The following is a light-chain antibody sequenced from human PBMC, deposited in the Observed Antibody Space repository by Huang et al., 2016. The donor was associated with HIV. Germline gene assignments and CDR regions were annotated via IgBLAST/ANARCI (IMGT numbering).Light chain of an antibody. CDR3: QQTYNVPRT. CDR1: QTVDMY. Sequence: DIQMTQSPSSLSGSIGDRVTMSCRASQTVDMYLNWYQQTPGRAPKLLIYAASNLQSDVPSRFSCTGSGTKFTLTISILQPEDFVIYFCQQTYNVPRTFGQGTALEIK. J-gene: IGKJ2*01. V-gene: IGKV1-39*01. CDR2: AAS.